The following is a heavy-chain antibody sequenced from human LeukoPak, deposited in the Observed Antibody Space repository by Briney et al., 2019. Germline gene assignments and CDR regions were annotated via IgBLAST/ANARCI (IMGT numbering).Heavy chain of an antibody. D-gene: IGHD4-17*01. Sequence: GGSLRLSCAASGFTFSDYYMSWIRQAPGKGLEWVSYISSSSSTIYYADSVKGRFTISRDNAKNSLYLQMNSLRAEDTAVYYCATIDYGDYSPGFDYWGQGTLVTVSS. J-gene: IGHJ4*02. CDR3: ATIDYGDYSPGFDY. CDR2: ISSSSSTI. CDR1: GFTFSDYY. V-gene: IGHV3-11*04.